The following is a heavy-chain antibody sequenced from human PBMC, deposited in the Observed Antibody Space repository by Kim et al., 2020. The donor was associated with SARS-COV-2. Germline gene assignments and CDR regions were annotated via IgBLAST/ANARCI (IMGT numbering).Heavy chain of an antibody. CDR3: ARHSYDSSGYYPDY. Sequence: SPSFQGQVTISADKSISTAYLQWSSLKASDTAMYYCARHSYDSSGYYPDYWGQGTLVTVSS. V-gene: IGHV5-51*01. J-gene: IGHJ4*02. D-gene: IGHD3-22*01.